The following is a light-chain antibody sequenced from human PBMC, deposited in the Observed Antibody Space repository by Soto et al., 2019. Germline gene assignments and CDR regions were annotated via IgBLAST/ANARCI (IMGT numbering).Light chain of an antibody. CDR1: SGHSSYA. CDR3: QTWATGIV. V-gene: IGLV4-69*01. Sequence: QLVLTQSPSASASLGASVKLTCTLSSGHSSYAIAGHQQQPQKGPRCLMNLNSDGSHSKGDGIPDRFSVSSSGVERYLTISSLQSEDEADYYCQTWATGIVFGGGTKLTVL. J-gene: IGLJ2*01. CDR2: LNSDGSH.